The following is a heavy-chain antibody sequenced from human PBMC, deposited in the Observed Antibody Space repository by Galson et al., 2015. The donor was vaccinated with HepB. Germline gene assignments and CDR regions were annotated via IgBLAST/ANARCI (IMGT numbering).Heavy chain of an antibody. V-gene: IGHV3-33*01. CDR2: IWYDGSNK. CDR3: ARERGRYGYDFWSGQYYYYGMDV. D-gene: IGHD3-3*01. CDR1: GFTFSSYG. J-gene: IGHJ6*02. Sequence: SLRLSCAASGFTFSSYGMHWVRQAPGRGLEWVAVIWYDGSNKYYADSVKGRFTISRDNSKNTLYLQMNSLRAEDTAVYYCARERGRYGYDFWSGQYYYYGMDVWGQGTTVTVSS.